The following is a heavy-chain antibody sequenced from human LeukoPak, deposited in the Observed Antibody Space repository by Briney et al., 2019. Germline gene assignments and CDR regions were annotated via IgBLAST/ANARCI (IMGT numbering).Heavy chain of an antibody. CDR3: ARGGSTYYYDSSGYYLTPHFDY. CDR1: GYTFTGYY. V-gene: IGHV1-2*02. D-gene: IGHD3-22*01. Sequence: ASVKVSCKASGYTFTGYYMHWVRQAPGQGLEWMGWINPNSGGTNYAQKFQGRVTMTRDTSISTAYMELSRLRSDDTAVYYCARGGSTYYYDSSGYYLTPHFDYWGQGTLVTVSS. CDR2: INPNSGGT. J-gene: IGHJ4*02.